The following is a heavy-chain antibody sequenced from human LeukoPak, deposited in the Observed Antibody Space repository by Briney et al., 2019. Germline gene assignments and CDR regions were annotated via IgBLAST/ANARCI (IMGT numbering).Heavy chain of an antibody. D-gene: IGHD6-19*01. CDR3: ARAQGRSTVFGRVPVAVPYFDY. Sequence: PSETLSLTCTVSGGSISSYYWSWIRQPPGKGLEWIGYIYYSGSTNYNPSLKSRVTMSVDTSKNQFSLKLSSVTAADTAFYYCARAQGRSTVFGRVPVAVPYFDYWGQGALVTVSS. J-gene: IGHJ4*02. CDR2: IYYSGST. CDR1: GGSISSYY. V-gene: IGHV4-59*01.